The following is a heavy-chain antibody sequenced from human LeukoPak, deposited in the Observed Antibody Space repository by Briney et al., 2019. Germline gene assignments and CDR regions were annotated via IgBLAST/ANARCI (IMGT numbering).Heavy chain of an antibody. Sequence: VASVKVSCKASGGTFSSYAISWVRQAPGQGLEWMGWMNPNSGNTGYAQKFQGRVTMTRNTSISTAYMELSSLRSEDTAVYYCARGVVVVVAATDYYYYYYMDVWGKGTTVTISS. D-gene: IGHD2-15*01. J-gene: IGHJ6*03. CDR1: GGTFSSYA. CDR3: ARGVVVVVAATDYYYYYYMDV. CDR2: MNPNSGNT. V-gene: IGHV1-8*02.